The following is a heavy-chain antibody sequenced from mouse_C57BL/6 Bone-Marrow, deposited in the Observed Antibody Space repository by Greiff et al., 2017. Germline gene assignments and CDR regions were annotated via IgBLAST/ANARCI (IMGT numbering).Heavy chain of an antibody. J-gene: IGHJ1*03. Sequence: VQLQQSGAELVRPGASVTLSCKASGYTFTDYEMHWVKQTPVHGLEWIGAIDPETGGTAYNQKFKGKAILTADKSSITAYMELRILTSADSAVSFCTVVDWYFDVWGTGTTVTVSS. D-gene: IGHD1-1*01. V-gene: IGHV1-15*01. CDR3: TVVDWYFDV. CDR1: GYTFTDYE. CDR2: IDPETGGT.